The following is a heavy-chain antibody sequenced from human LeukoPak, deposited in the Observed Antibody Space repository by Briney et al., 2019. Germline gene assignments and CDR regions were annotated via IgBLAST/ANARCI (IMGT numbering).Heavy chain of an antibody. Sequence: SVKVSCKASGGTFSSHAISWVRQAPGQGLEWMGGIIPIFGTANYAQKFQGRVTITTDESTSTAYMELSSLRSEDTAVYYCAGGDYTEGYFQHWGQGTLVTVSS. J-gene: IGHJ1*01. D-gene: IGHD4-11*01. CDR3: AGGDYTEGYFQH. CDR1: GGTFSSHA. V-gene: IGHV1-69*05. CDR2: IIPIFGTA.